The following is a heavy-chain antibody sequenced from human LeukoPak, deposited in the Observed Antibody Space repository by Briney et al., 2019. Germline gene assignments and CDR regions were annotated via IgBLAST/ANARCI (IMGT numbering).Heavy chain of an antibody. CDR2: IDPDGNT. CDR3: ARDVRGPHDF. CDR1: GFTFSSYS. D-gene: IGHD2/OR15-2a*01. Sequence: GSLRLSCAASGFTFSSYSMSWVRQAPGKGLVWVSRIDPDGNTDYADSVKGRFTISRDNAKNTLYLQMNSLRAEDTAVYRCARDVRGPHDFWGQGTLVTVSS. J-gene: IGHJ4*02. V-gene: IGHV3-74*01.